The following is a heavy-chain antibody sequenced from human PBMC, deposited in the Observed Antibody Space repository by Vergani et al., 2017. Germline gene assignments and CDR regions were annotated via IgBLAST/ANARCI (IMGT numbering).Heavy chain of an antibody. Sequence: VQLVESGGGLVKPGGSLRLSCAASGFTFSSYSMNWVRQTPGKGLEWVSAISGSGGSTYYADSVKGRFTISRDNSKNTLYLQMNSLRAEDTAVYYCARGRIAAAGTVRYFDDWGQGTLVTVSS. V-gene: IGHV3-23*04. CDR2: ISGSGGST. CDR1: GFTFSSYS. CDR3: ARGRIAAAGTVRYFDD. J-gene: IGHJ4*02. D-gene: IGHD6-13*01.